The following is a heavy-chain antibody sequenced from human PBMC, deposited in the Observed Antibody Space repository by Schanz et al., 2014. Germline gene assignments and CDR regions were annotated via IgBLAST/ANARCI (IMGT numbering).Heavy chain of an antibody. CDR3: ARDFSEYVGNYCDY. D-gene: IGHD3-16*01. V-gene: IGHV1-46*01. CDR2: INPSGGST. CDR1: GYTFTSDS. Sequence: QVQLVQSGAEVKKPGASVKVSCKASGYTFTSDSMHWVRQAPGQGLEWMGMINPSGGSTTYAQKYQGRVTMTTDTDTSTCYTELTSLRFDDTAVYYCARDFSEYVGNYCDYWGQGTLVTVAS. J-gene: IGHJ4*02.